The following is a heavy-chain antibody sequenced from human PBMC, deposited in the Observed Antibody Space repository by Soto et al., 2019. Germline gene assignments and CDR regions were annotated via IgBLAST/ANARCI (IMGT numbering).Heavy chain of an antibody. J-gene: IGHJ6*03. CDR1: GGSFSGYY. CDR3: ARGLYCSGGSCYQPRYYYMDV. V-gene: IGHV4-34*01. Sequence: SETLSLTCAVYGGSFSGYYWSWIRQPPGKGLEWVGEINHSGSTNYNPSLKSRVTISVDTSKNQFSLKLSSVTAADTAVYYCARGLYCSGGSCYQPRYYYMDVWGKGTTVTVSS. CDR2: INHSGST. D-gene: IGHD2-15*01.